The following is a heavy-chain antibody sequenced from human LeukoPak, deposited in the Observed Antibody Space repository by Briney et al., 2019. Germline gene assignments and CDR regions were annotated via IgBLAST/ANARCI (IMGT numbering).Heavy chain of an antibody. Sequence: SETLSLTCTVSGGSISSSSYYWGWIRQPPGKGLEWIGSIYYSGSTYYNPSLKSRVTISADTSKNQFSLKLSSVTAADMAVYYCARIYSSGWIFDYWGQGTLVTVSS. D-gene: IGHD6-19*01. CDR2: IYYSGST. CDR3: ARIYSSGWIFDY. V-gene: IGHV4-39*01. CDR1: GGSISSSSYY. J-gene: IGHJ4*02.